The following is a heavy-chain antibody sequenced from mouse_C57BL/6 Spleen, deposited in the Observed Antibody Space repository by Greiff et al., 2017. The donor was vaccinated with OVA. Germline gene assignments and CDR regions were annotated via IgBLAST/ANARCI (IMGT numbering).Heavy chain of an antibody. CDR1: GFSLTSYC. CDR3: ASMVTTKAMDY. Sequence: QVQLKQSGPGLVQPSQSLSITCTVSGFSLTSYCVHWVRQSPGKGLEWLGVIWSGGSTDYNAAFMSRLGNTNDNSKSQVFFKMNSLQADDTAIYCCASMVTTKAMDYWGQGTSVTVSS. V-gene: IGHV2-5*01. J-gene: IGHJ4*01. CDR2: IWSGGST. D-gene: IGHD2-2*01.